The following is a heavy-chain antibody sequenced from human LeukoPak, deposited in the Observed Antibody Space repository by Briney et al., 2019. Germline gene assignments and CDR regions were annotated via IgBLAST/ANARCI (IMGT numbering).Heavy chain of an antibody. J-gene: IGHJ4*02. Sequence: GASVKVSCKASGYNFISYGISWVRQAPGQGLEWMGWINTDNGNTKYAQNFQGRVTITTDTSTTTAYMDVRSLRSDDTAVYYCAREGQWLSIDNWGQGTLVTVSS. CDR1: GYNFISYG. D-gene: IGHD6-19*01. CDR2: INTDNGNT. V-gene: IGHV1-18*01. CDR3: AREGQWLSIDN.